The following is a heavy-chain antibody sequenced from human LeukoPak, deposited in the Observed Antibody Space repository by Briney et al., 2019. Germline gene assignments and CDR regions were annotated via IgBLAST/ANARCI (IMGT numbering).Heavy chain of an antibody. J-gene: IGHJ1*01. CDR1: GGSFSGYY. V-gene: IGHV4-34*01. CDR2: INHSGST. CDR3: ARTKGYSYGYSYFQH. Sequence: SETLSLTCAVYGGSFSGYYWSWIRQPPGKGLEWIGEINHSGSTNYNPSLKSRVTISVDTSKNQFSPKLSSVTAADTAVYYCARTKGYSYGYSYFQHWGQGTLVTVSS. D-gene: IGHD5-18*01.